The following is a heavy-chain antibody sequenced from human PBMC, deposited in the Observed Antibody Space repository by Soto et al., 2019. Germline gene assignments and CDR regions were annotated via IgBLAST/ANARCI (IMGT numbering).Heavy chain of an antibody. CDR2: IYYSGTT. CDR3: ARHFSVDYFDY. Sequence: SETLSLTWTVSGDYITSNSYFWAWIRQPPGKGLEWIGSIYYSGTTYYNPSLKSRVTISVDRSKNQFSLKLSSVTAADTAVYYCARHFSVDYFDYWGQGALVTVSS. V-gene: IGHV4-39*01. CDR1: GDYITSNSYF. J-gene: IGHJ4*02.